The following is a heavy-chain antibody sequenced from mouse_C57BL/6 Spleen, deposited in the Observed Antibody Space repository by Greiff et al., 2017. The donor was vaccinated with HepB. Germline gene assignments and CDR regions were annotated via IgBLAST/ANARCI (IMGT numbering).Heavy chain of an antibody. J-gene: IGHJ3*01. CDR3: AREGESWDPFAY. Sequence: EVKLVESGPGLVKPSQSLSLSCSVSGYSFTSGYYWNWIRQFPGNKLEWMGYISYDGSNNYNPSLKKRISITRDTSKNQFFLKLNSVTTEDTATYYCAREGESWDPFAYWGQGTLVTVSA. D-gene: IGHD4-1*01. V-gene: IGHV3-6*01. CDR2: ISYDGSN. CDR1: GYSFTSGYY.